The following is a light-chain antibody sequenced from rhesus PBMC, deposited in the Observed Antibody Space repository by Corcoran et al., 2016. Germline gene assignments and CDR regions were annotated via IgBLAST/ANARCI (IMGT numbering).Light chain of an antibody. CDR3: CSYAGSYTLYI. J-gene: IGLJ1*01. CDR1: SSDIGAYNY. V-gene: IGLV2-32*01. Sequence: QDALTQPRSVSGSPGQSVTISCTGTSSDIGAYNYVSWYQHHPGAAPKLMIYEIAKRPSGVSDRFSGSKSGNTASLTISGLQAEDEADYFCCSYAGSYTLYIFGPGTRLTVL. CDR2: EIA.